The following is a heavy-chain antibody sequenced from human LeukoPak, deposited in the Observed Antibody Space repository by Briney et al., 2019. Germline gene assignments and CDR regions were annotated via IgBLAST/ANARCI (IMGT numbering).Heavy chain of an antibody. V-gene: IGHV3-7*01. Sequence: GGSLRLSCAASGFTFSSYWMSWVRQASGKGLEWVANIKQDGSEKYYVDSVKGRFTISRVNAKNSLYLQMNSLRAEDTAVYYCAREGYDSSGYYPTDYWGQGTLVTVSS. J-gene: IGHJ4*02. CDR2: IKQDGSEK. D-gene: IGHD3-22*01. CDR3: AREGYDSSGYYPTDY. CDR1: GFTFSSYW.